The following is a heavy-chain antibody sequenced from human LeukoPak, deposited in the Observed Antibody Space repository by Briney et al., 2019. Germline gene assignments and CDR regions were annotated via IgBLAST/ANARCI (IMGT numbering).Heavy chain of an antibody. V-gene: IGHV3-30*02. CDR2: IRYDGSNK. CDR1: GFTFSTYG. CDR3: AKDRDPWKSTAISDFDY. D-gene: IGHD1-1*01. Sequence: GGSLRLSCAASGFTFSTYGMHWVRQAPGKGLEGVGFIRYDGSNKYYVDTVKGRFTISRDNSKNTLYLQMNSLRGEDTAVYFCAKDRDPWKSTAISDFDYWGQGTLVTVSS. J-gene: IGHJ4*02.